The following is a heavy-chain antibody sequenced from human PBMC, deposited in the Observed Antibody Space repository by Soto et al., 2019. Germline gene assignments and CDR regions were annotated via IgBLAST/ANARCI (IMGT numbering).Heavy chain of an antibody. J-gene: IGHJ6*02. CDR1: GYTFTSYG. CDR3: AREPRGRGYYDFWSGYLYYYYGMDV. D-gene: IGHD3-3*01. Sequence: SGKVWCKASGYTFTSYGISWVRQAPVQGLEWMGWISAYNGNTNYAQKLQGRVTMTTDTSTSTAYMELRSLRSDDTAVYYCAREPRGRGYYDFWSGYLYYYYGMDVWGQGTTVTVSS. CDR2: ISAYNGNT. V-gene: IGHV1-18*04.